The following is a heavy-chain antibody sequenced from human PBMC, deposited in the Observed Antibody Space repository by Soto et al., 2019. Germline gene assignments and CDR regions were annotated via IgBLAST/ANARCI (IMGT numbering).Heavy chain of an antibody. CDR1: GYTFTSYD. CDR2: MNPNSGNT. Sequence: ASVKVSCKASGYTFTSYDINWVRQATGQGLEWMGWMNPNSGNTGYAQKFQGRVTMTRNTSISTAYMELSSLRSEDTAVYYCARGQTYYYDSSGYYWGHDAFDIWGQGTMVTVSS. V-gene: IGHV1-8*01. J-gene: IGHJ3*02. D-gene: IGHD3-22*01. CDR3: ARGQTYYYDSSGYYWGHDAFDI.